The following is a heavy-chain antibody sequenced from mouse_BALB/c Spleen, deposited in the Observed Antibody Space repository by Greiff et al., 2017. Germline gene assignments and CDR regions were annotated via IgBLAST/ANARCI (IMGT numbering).Heavy chain of an antibody. CDR3: TRRGRGNYCWYFDV. V-gene: IGHV1S81*02. CDR1: GYTFTSYY. J-gene: IGHJ1*01. D-gene: IGHD2-1*01. Sequence: QVQLQQSGAELVKPGASVKLSCKASGYTFTSYYMYWVKQRPGQGLEWIGEINPSNGGTNFNEKFKSKATLTVDKSSSTAYMQLSSLTSEDSAVYYCTRRGRGNYCWYFDVWGAGTTVTVSS. CDR2: INPSNGGT.